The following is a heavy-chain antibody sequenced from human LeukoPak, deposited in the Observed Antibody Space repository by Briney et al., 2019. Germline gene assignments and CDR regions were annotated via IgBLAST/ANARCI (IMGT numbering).Heavy chain of an antibody. Sequence: VASVKVSCKASGYTFFRYGISWVRQAPGQGLEWVGWMNAYNGNADYAQKLQGRVTMTTDTSTTTAYMELRSLRSDDTAVYYCAREYNWNSDAFDIWGQGTMVTVSS. D-gene: IGHD1-7*01. CDR3: AREYNWNSDAFDI. V-gene: IGHV1-18*01. J-gene: IGHJ3*02. CDR1: GYTFFRYG. CDR2: MNAYNGNA.